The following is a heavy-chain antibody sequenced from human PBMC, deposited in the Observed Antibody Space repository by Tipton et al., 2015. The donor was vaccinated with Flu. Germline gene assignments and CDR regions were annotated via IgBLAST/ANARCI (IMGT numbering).Heavy chain of an antibody. CDR2: IYYSGST. CDR3: ARTPGVAVAGTELDY. Sequence: TLSLTCTVSGGSISSYYWSWIRQPPGKGLEWIGYIYYSGSTNYNPSLKSRVTISVDTSKNQFSLKLSSVTAADTAVYYCARTPGVAVAGTELDYWGQGTLITVSS. V-gene: IGHV4-59*01. D-gene: IGHD6-19*01. J-gene: IGHJ4*02. CDR1: GGSISSYY.